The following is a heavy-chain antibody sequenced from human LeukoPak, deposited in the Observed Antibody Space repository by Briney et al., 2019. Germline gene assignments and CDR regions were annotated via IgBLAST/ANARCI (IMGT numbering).Heavy chain of an antibody. CDR1: GGSISSSSYY. Sequence: SETLSLTCTVSGGSISSSSYYWGWIRQPPGKGLEWIGSIYYSGSTYYNPSLKSRVTISVDTSKNQFSLKLSSVTAADTAVYYCARNRWFDPWGQGTLVTVSS. V-gene: IGHV4-39*07. J-gene: IGHJ5*02. CDR2: IYYSGST. CDR3: ARNRWFDP.